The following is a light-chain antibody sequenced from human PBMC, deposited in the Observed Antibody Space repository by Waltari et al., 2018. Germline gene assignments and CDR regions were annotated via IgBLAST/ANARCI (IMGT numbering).Light chain of an antibody. CDR3: QQYHAYSWA. CDR2: DAS. CDR1: QSIGIW. Sequence: DIQVTQSPSTLSASVGDRVTITCRASQSIGIWLAWYQQKPGKAPKVLIYDASTLESGVPSRFGASGSGTDFSLTISGLQPEDFATYYCQQYHAYSWAFGQGTKVEVK. V-gene: IGKV1-5*01. J-gene: IGKJ1*01.